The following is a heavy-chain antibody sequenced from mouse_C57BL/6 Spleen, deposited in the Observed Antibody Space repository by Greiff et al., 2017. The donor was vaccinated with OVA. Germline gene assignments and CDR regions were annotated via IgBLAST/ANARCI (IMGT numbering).Heavy chain of an antibody. CDR2: IRSKSNNYAT. V-gene: IGHV10-1*01. CDR3: VRRGMGYAMDY. Sequence: EVQLVESGGGLVQPKGSLKLSCAASGFSFNTYAMNWVRQAPGKGLEWVARIRSKSNNYATYYADSVKDRFTISRDDSESMLYLQMNNLKTEDTARYYCVRRGMGYAMDYWGQGTSVTVSS. J-gene: IGHJ4*01. CDR1: GFSFNTYA. D-gene: IGHD2-3*01.